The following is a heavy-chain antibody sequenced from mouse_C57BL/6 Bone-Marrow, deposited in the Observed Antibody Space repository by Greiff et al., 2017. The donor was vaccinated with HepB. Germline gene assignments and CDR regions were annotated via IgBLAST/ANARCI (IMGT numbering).Heavy chain of an antibody. CDR1: GYTFTSYW. J-gene: IGHJ1*03. D-gene: IGHD1-2*01. CDR3: ARLLRPWYFDV. V-gene: IGHV1-64*01. CDR2: IHPNSGST. Sequence: QVQLQQPGAELVKPGASVKLSCKASGYTFTSYWMHWVKQRPGQGLEWIGMIHPNSGSTHYNEKFKSKATLTVDKSSSTAYMQLSSLTSEDSAVYYCARLLRPWYFDVWGTGTTVTVSS.